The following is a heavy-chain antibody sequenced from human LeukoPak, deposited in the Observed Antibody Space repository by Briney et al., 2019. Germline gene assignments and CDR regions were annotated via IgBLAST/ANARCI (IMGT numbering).Heavy chain of an antibody. V-gene: IGHV4-39*07. D-gene: IGHD2-2*02. J-gene: IGHJ4*02. Sequence: SETRSLTCTVSGGSISSSSYYWGWIRQPPGKGLEWIGSIYYSGSTYYNPSLKSRVTISVDTSNNQFSLKLSSVTAADTAVYYCARADCSSTSCYRSHFDYWGQGTLVTVSS. CDR2: IYYSGST. CDR1: GGSISSSSYY. CDR3: ARADCSSTSCYRSHFDY.